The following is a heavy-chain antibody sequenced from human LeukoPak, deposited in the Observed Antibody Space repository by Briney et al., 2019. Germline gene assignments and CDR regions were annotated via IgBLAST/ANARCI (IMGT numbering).Heavy chain of an antibody. CDR2: IYYSGST. CDR3: ARPRLGPAAIRGGDYYYYMDV. Sequence: PSETLSLTCTVSGGSISSSSYYWGWIRQPPGKGLEWIGSIYYSGSTYYNPSLKSRVTISVDTSKNQISLKLSSVTAADTAVYYCARPRLGPAAIRGGDYYYYMDVWGKGTTVTVSS. V-gene: IGHV4-39*01. CDR1: GGSISSSSYY. J-gene: IGHJ6*03. D-gene: IGHD2-2*02.